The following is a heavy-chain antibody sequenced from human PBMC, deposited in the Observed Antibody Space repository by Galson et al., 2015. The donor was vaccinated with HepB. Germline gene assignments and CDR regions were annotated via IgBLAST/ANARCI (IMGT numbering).Heavy chain of an antibody. CDR3: ARMGAVPENYYYYYLDV. Sequence: SVKVSCKASGYTFTYYGMNWVRQAPGQGLEWMGWINTNTGNSTYAQGFTGRFVFSLDTSVSTAYLQISSLKAEDTAVYYCARMGAVPENYYYYYLDVWGKGTTVTVSS. V-gene: IGHV7-4-1*02. CDR2: INTNTGNS. CDR1: GYTFTYYG. D-gene: IGHD3-16*01. J-gene: IGHJ6*03.